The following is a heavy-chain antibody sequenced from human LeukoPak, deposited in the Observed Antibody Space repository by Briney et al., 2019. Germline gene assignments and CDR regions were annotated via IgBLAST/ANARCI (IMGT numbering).Heavy chain of an antibody. V-gene: IGHV3-23*01. CDR1: GFTFSSYA. CDR3: AKATYYDFWSVYYYLDY. CDR2: ISGSGGST. D-gene: IGHD3-3*01. J-gene: IGHJ4*02. Sequence: GGSLRLSCAASGFTFSSYAMSWVRQAPGKGLEWVSAISGSGGSTYYADSVKGRFTISRDNSKNTLYLQMNSLRAEDTAVYYCAKATYYDFWSVYYYLDYGGQEPLVPVPS.